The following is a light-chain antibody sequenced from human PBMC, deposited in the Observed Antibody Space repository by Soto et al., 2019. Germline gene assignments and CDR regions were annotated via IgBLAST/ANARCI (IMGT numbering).Light chain of an antibody. CDR3: ASWDDSLRGVL. Sequence: QSVLTQPPSASGTPGQRVTISCSGGDSNIGSNPVYWYQQLPGTAPKLVIHTNDQRPSGVPDRFSGSKSGTSATLAISGLRSEDVADYYCASWDDSLRGVLFGGGTKLTVL. V-gene: IGLV1-47*01. CDR2: TND. CDR1: DSNIGSNP. J-gene: IGLJ2*01.